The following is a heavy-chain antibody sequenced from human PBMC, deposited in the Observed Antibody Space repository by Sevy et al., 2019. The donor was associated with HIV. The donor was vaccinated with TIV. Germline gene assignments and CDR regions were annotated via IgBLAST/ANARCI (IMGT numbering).Heavy chain of an antibody. CDR1: GFTFSSYS. D-gene: IGHD6-13*01. J-gene: IGHJ4*02. V-gene: IGHV3-21*01. CDR3: ARDPIYSSSSLDY. Sequence: GGSLRLSCAASGFTFSSYSMNWVRQAPGKGLEWVSSISSSSSYIYYAYSVKGRFTICRDNAKNSLYLQMNSLRAEDTAVYYCARDPIYSSSSLDYWGQGTLVTVSS. CDR2: ISSSSSYI.